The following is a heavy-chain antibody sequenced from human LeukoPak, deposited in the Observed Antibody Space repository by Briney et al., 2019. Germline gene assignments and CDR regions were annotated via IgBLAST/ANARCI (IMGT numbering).Heavy chain of an antibody. J-gene: IGHJ4*02. Sequence: GGSLRLSCAASGFTFSSYAMQWVRQAPGKGGEGGAVISYDGSNKYYADSVKGRFTISRDNSKNTLYLQMNSLRAEDTAVYYCARDAVLTASFDYWGQGTLVTVSS. D-gene: IGHD2-8*02. CDR2: ISYDGSNK. V-gene: IGHV3-30*01. CDR1: GFTFSSYA. CDR3: ARDAVLTASFDY.